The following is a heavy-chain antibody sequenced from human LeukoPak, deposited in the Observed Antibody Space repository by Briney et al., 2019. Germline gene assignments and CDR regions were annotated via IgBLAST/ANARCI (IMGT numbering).Heavy chain of an antibody. J-gene: IGHJ4*02. Sequence: ASVKVSCKASGYSFSTYGLSWVRQAPGKGLEWMGGFDPEDGETIYAQKFQGRVTMTEDTSTDTAYMELSSLRSEDTAVYYCAIADCGGDCYYDYWGQGTLVTVSS. CDR1: GYSFSTYG. CDR3: AIADCGGDCYYDY. D-gene: IGHD2-21*02. V-gene: IGHV1-24*01. CDR2: FDPEDGET.